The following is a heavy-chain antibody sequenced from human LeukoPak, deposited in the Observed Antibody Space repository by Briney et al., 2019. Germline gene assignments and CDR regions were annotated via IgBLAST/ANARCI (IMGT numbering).Heavy chain of an antibody. CDR1: GGSISSSSYY. CDR2: IYYSGST. D-gene: IGHD6-13*01. Sequence: PSETPSLTCTVSGGSISSSSYYWGWIRQPPGKGLEWIGSIYYSGSTYYNPSLKSRVTISVDTSKNQFSLKLSSVTAADTAVYYCARHTRSSSWYLDELFDYWGQGTLVTVSS. V-gene: IGHV4-39*01. CDR3: ARHTRSSSWYLDELFDY. J-gene: IGHJ4*02.